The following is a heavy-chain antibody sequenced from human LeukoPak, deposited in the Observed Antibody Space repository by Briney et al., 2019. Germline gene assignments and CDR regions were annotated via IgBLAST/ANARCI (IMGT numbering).Heavy chain of an antibody. CDR1: GASVSGVY. Sequence: SETLSLTSTVSGASVSGVYWSWIRQPPGKGLEWIGYIYHSGDSNCNPSLKSRVTVSLDTSKNQVSLSLTSVTAADTAVYYCARHPFATPFDFWGRGTLVTVSS. V-gene: IGHV4-59*08. D-gene: IGHD2-15*01. CDR2: IYHSGDS. J-gene: IGHJ4*02. CDR3: ARHPFATPFDF.